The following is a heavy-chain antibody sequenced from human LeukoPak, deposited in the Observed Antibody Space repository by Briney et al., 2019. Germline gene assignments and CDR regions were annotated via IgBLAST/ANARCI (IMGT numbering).Heavy chain of an antibody. Sequence: SGTLSHTCAVSGGSISSSNWWSWVRQPPGKGLEWIGEIYHSGSTNYNPSLKSRVTMSVDTSKNQFSLKLSSVTAADTAVYYCARGDPSGYSSSYFDYWGQGTLVTVSS. CDR2: IYHSGST. CDR1: GGSISSSNW. V-gene: IGHV4-4*02. D-gene: IGHD6-6*01. CDR3: ARGDPSGYSSSYFDY. J-gene: IGHJ4*02.